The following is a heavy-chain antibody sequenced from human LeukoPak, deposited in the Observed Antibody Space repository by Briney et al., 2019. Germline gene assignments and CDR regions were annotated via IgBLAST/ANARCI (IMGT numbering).Heavy chain of an antibody. J-gene: IGHJ3*02. V-gene: IGHV3-7*01. CDR3: ARRLYCSGSSCHTGPDAFDI. D-gene: IGHD2-2*02. CDR2: IKQDGSEK. Sequence: GGSLRLSCAASGFTFSSYWMSWVRQAPGKGLEWVANIKQDGSEKYYVDSVKGRFTISRDNAKNSLYLQMNSLRAEDTAVYYCARRLYCSGSSCHTGPDAFDIWGQGTMVTVSS. CDR1: GFTFSSYW.